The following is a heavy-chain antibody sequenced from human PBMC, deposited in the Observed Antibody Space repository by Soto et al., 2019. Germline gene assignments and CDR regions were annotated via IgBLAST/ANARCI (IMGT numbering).Heavy chain of an antibody. V-gene: IGHV3-23*01. Sequence: EVQLLESGGGLVQPGGSLRLSCAASGFTFSTYAMNWVRQAPGKGLEWVSAISGGGSNTLYADSVKGRFTISRDNSKKTLYLQMNSLRGDDTAEYYCAKGGPNYQVVKSHWFDPWGQGTLVTVSS. J-gene: IGHJ5*02. CDR1: GFTFSTYA. CDR3: AKGGPNYQVVKSHWFDP. D-gene: IGHD2-21*01. CDR2: ISGGGSNT.